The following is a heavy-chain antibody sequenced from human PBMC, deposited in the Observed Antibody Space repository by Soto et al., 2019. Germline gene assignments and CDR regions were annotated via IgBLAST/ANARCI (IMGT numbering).Heavy chain of an antibody. J-gene: IGHJ4*02. V-gene: IGHV4-39*01. CDR1: GGSISSSSYY. CDR3: ARHPVDDYGDYLADY. D-gene: IGHD4-17*01. CDR2: IYYSGST. Sequence: SETLSLTCTVSGGSISSSSYYWGWIRQPPGKGLEWIGSIYYSGSTYYNPSLKSRVTISVDTSKNQFSLKLSSVTAADTAVYYCARHPVDDYGDYLADYWGQGTLVTVSS.